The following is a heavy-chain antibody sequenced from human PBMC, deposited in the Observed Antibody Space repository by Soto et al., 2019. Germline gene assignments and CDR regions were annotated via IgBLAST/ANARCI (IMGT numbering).Heavy chain of an antibody. Sequence: EVQLVESGGGLVRPGGSLRLSCAASGFTFSSYWIHWVRQAPGKGLVWVSRIGSDGSPTRYADSVKGRFTISRDNAKNTLYLQMSSLRAEDTAVYYCARGRGYGDYFYFDYWGQGTLVTVSS. CDR3: ARGRGYGDYFYFDY. CDR1: GFTFSSYW. CDR2: IGSDGSPT. J-gene: IGHJ4*02. V-gene: IGHV3-74*01. D-gene: IGHD4-17*01.